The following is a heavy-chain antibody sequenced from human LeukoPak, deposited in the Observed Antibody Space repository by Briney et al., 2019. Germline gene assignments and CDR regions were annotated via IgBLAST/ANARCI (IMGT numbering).Heavy chain of an antibody. J-gene: IGHJ4*02. V-gene: IGHV5-51*01. CDR2: IYPADSDT. D-gene: IGHD6-6*01. Sequence: GESLKIPCKGSGYSFTTSWIGWVGQMPGKGLEWMGIIYPADSDTRYSPSFQGQVTISVDKSISTAYLQWSSLKASDTAMYYCARRGWYSTSYYFDYWGQGTLVTVSS. CDR3: ARRGWYSTSYYFDY. CDR1: GYSFTTSW.